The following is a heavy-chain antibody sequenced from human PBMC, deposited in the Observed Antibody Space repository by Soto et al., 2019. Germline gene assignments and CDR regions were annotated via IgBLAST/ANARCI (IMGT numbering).Heavy chain of an antibody. D-gene: IGHD2-15*01. Sequence: SETLSPTCPFSGCSISSSSYYLGWIRQPPGKGLEWIGSIYYSGSTYYNPSLKSRVTISVDTSKNQFSLKLSSVTAADTAVYYCARHTPAISISDHWGQGTLVTVSS. J-gene: IGHJ4*02. CDR3: ARHTPAISISDH. V-gene: IGHV4-39*01. CDR1: GCSISSSSYY. CDR2: IYYSGST.